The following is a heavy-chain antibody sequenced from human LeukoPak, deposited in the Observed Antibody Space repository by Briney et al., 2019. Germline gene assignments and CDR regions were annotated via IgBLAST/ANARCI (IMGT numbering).Heavy chain of an antibody. V-gene: IGHV3-30*18. CDR3: AKDPIPWQKLPHWFDA. CDR1: GFTFSSYG. Sequence: GGSLRLSCAASGFTFSSYGMHWVRQAPGKGLEWVAVISYDGSNKYYADSVKGRFTISRDNSKNTLYLQMNSLRAEDTAVYYCAKDPIPWQKLPHWFDAWGQGTLVTVSS. CDR2: ISYDGSNK. J-gene: IGHJ5*02. D-gene: IGHD4-11*01.